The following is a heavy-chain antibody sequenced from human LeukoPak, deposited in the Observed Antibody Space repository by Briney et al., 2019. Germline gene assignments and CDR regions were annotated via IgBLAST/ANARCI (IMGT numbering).Heavy chain of an antibody. CDR1: GGSISRGAYY. CDR3: ARGVQQYLGGT. J-gene: IGHJ5*02. D-gene: IGHD1-1*01. Sequence: PSETLSLTCTVSGGSISRGAYYWSWIRQSAGKGLEWIGRMYSSGSTNYNPSLKSRVTISRDTPKSQFSLNLRSVTAADTAVYYCARGVQQYLGGTWGQGILVTVSS. CDR2: MYSSGST. V-gene: IGHV4-61*02.